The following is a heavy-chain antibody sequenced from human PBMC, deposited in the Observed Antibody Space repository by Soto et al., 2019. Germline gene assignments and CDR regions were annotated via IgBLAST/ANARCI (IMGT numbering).Heavy chain of an antibody. V-gene: IGHV4-30-4*01. J-gene: IGHJ5*02. D-gene: IGHD2-2*01. CDR3: ARDPGRHMPELDP. CDR2: IYYSGST. CDR1: GGSISSGDYY. Sequence: PSETLSLTCTVSGGSISSGDYYWSWIRQPPGKGLEWIGYIYYSGSTYYNPSLKSRVTISVDTSKNQFSLKLSSVTAADTAVYYCARDPGRHMPELDPSGQGTTVTVSS.